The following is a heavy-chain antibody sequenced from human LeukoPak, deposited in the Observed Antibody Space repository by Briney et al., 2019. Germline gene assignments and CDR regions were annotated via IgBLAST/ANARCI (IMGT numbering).Heavy chain of an antibody. CDR3: ARHGGSGYYSQQFIDY. V-gene: IGHV4-39*01. CDR1: GGSISSSSYY. CDR2: IYYSGST. J-gene: IGHJ4*02. D-gene: IGHD3-22*01. Sequence: WETLSLTCTVSGGSISSSSYYWGWIRQPPGKGLEWIGSIYYSGSTYYNPSLKSRVTISVDTSKNQFSLKLSSVTAADTAVYYCARHGGSGYYSQQFIDYWGQGTLVTVSS.